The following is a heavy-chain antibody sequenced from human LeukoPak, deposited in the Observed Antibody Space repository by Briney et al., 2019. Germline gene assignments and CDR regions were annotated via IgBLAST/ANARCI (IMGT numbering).Heavy chain of an antibody. Sequence: GGSLRLSCAASGFTFSDYWMSWVRQAPGKGLEWVANIRQDGGEKYYVDSVKGRFTISRDNAKNSLFLQTNSLRVEDTAVYYCVRRNFDYWGQGTLVTVPS. CDR1: GFTFSDYW. CDR3: VRRNFDY. J-gene: IGHJ4*02. CDR2: IRQDGGEK. V-gene: IGHV3-7*03.